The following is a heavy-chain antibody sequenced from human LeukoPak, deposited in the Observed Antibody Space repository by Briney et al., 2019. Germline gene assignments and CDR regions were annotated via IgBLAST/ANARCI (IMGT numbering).Heavy chain of an antibody. D-gene: IGHD1-26*01. CDR3: AADLTPWELLRPDYYYGMDV. CDR1: GGTFSSYA. CDR2: IIPILGIA. J-gene: IGHJ6*02. V-gene: IGHV1-69*04. Sequence: SVKVSCKASGGTFSSYAISWVRQAPGQGLEWMGRIIPILGIANYAQKFQGRVTITADKSTSTAYMELSSLRSEDTAVYYCAADLTPWELLRPDYYYGMDVWGQGTTVTVSS.